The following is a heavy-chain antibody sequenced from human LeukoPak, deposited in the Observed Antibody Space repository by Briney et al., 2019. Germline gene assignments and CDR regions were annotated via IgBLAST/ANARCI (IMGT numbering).Heavy chain of an antibody. CDR2: IYYSGST. D-gene: IGHD3-10*01. J-gene: IGHJ6*02. Sequence: SETLSLTCTVSGGSISSYYWSWIRQPPGKGLEWIGYIYYSGSTNYNPSLKSRVTISVDTSKNQFSLKLSSVTAADTAVYYCARDSARYYGSGSYRPYYYYGMDVWGQETTVTVSS. CDR3: ARDSARYYGSGSYRPYYYYGMDV. CDR1: GGSISSYY. V-gene: IGHV4-59*01.